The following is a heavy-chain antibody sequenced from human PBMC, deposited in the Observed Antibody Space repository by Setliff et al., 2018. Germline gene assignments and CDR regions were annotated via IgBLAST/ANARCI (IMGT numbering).Heavy chain of an antibody. J-gene: IGHJ3*01. Sequence: PSETLSLTCTASSGSITNFYWNWIRQSPGKGLEWIGYIYSSGITNYNPSLKSRLTMSVDTSKNQFSLHLSSMTAADTAVYYCARQPPLNWAIPFDLWGQGKRVTVSS. CDR3: ARQPPLNWAIPFDL. D-gene: IGHD7-27*01. CDR2: IYSSGIT. CDR1: SGSITNFY. V-gene: IGHV4-59*08.